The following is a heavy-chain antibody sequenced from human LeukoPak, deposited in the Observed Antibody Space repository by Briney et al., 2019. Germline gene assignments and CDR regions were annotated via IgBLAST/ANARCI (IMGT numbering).Heavy chain of an antibody. D-gene: IGHD1-26*01. V-gene: IGHV4-39*07. CDR3: AREAATDDAFDI. J-gene: IGHJ3*02. CDR1: GGSISSSSYY. CDR2: IYYSGST. Sequence: SETLSLTCTVSGGSISSSSYYWGWIRQPPGKGLEWIGSIYYSGSTYYNPSLKSRVTISVDTSKIQFSLKLSSVTAADTAVYYCAREAATDDAFDIWGQGTMVTVSS.